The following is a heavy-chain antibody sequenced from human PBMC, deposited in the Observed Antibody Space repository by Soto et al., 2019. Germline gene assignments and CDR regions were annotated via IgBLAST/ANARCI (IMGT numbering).Heavy chain of an antibody. D-gene: IGHD6-19*01. CDR3: ARAGLGLAFDS. CDR1: GDSMNNNNW. V-gene: IGHV4-4*02. CDR2: IYHSGAT. J-gene: IGHJ5*01. Sequence: QVQLQESGPGLVKPSGTLSLTCAVSGDSMNNNNWWSWVRQSPRKGLEWIEEIYHSGATNYNPSLQSRVTISIDKSEKQFSLKLNSVTAADTAVYYCARAGLGLAFDSWGQGALVTVSS.